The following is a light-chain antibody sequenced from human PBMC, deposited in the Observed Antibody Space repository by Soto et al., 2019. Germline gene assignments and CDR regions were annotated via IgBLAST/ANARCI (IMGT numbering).Light chain of an antibody. V-gene: IGKV1-5*01. CDR2: DAS. CDR3: QQHNSYPAT. J-gene: IGKJ1*01. CDR1: ESISSW. Sequence: GDRVTITCRASESISSWLAWYQQKPGKAPKLLIYDASSLESGVPSRFSGSGSGTEFTLTISSLQPDDFATYYCQQHNSYPATFGQGPKLEI.